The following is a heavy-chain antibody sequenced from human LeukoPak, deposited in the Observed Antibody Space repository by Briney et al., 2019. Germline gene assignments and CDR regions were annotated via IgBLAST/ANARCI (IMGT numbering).Heavy chain of an antibody. Sequence: GGSLRLSCVASGFTFSTYWMTWVRQAPGKGLEWVANIKQDVSDKYYVDSVKGRFTISRDNAKNSLYLQMNSLRAEDTAVYYCARGVVPAANVAFWGQGTLVTVSS. D-gene: IGHD2-2*01. CDR2: IKQDVSDK. CDR1: GFTFSTYW. V-gene: IGHV3-7*04. CDR3: ARGVVPAANVAF. J-gene: IGHJ4*02.